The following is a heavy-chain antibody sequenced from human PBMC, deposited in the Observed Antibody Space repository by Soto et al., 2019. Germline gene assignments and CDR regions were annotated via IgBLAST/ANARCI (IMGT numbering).Heavy chain of an antibody. V-gene: IGHV1-18*01. D-gene: IGHD3-10*01. Sequence: QVQLVQSGAEVKKPGASVKVSCKASGYTITSYGISCVRQAPGQGLEWRGWISAYNGNTNYAQNLQVRVTMTTDTPTSKAYVELRCLGSADTAEYYCAREYYYGSGGADWGQRTLVTVSS. CDR1: GYTITSYG. CDR2: ISAYNGNT. CDR3: AREYYYGSGGAD. J-gene: IGHJ4*02.